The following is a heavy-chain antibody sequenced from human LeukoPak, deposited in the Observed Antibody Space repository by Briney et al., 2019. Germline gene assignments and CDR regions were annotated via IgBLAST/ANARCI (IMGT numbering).Heavy chain of an antibody. CDR3: ARDRVSGAPDYFGS. D-gene: IGHD1-26*01. V-gene: IGHV3-30-3*01. Sequence: SLRLSCAASGFTFISYDIHWVRQAPGKGLQWVAVMSSVVSIKIYTDSVKGRFTISRDNSKNTLYLEMNSLRVDDTAVYYCARDRVSGAPDYFGSWGQGTLVTVSS. CDR1: GFTFISYD. CDR2: MSSVVSIK. J-gene: IGHJ4*02.